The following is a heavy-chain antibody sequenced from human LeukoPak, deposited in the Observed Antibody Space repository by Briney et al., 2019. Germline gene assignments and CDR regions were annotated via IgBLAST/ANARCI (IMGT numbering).Heavy chain of an antibody. J-gene: IGHJ6*02. CDR2: XXAYNGNX. CDR1: GYTFTSYG. Sequence: ASVKVSCKASGYTFTSYGISWVRQAPGQGLEWMGWXXAYNGNXNYAQKLQGRXTMTTDTSTSTAYMELRSLRSDDTAVYYCARESXXXGXXMDVWGQGTTVTVSS. V-gene: IGHV1-18*01. D-gene: IGHD3-16*01. CDR3: ARESXXXGXXMDV.